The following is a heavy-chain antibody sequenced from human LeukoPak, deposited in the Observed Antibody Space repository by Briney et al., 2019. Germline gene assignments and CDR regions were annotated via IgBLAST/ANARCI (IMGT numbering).Heavy chain of an antibody. Sequence: PGGSLRLSCAASGFTFNIYAMTWVRQAPGKGREWVSGISSSGHSTYYADSVKGRFTISRDNSKMIMYLEMSSLRADDTAIYYCAKDIPAAGYLDPWGRGTLVTVSS. D-gene: IGHD1-14*01. CDR3: AKDIPAAGYLDP. CDR2: ISSSGHST. CDR1: GFTFNIYA. J-gene: IGHJ2*01. V-gene: IGHV3-23*01.